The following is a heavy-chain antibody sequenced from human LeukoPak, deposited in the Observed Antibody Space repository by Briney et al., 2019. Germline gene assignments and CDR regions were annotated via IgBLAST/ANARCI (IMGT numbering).Heavy chain of an antibody. CDR1: GYTFTSYG. CDR3: AGGMITFGGVIVTNFDY. V-gene: IGHV1-18*01. Sequence: ASVKVSCKASGYTFTSYGINWVRQAPGQGLEWMGWITAYNGNTNYAQKLQGRVTMTTDTSTSTAYMELRSLRSDDTAVYYCAGGMITFGGVIVTNFDYWGQGTLVTVSS. CDR2: ITAYNGNT. J-gene: IGHJ4*02. D-gene: IGHD3-16*02.